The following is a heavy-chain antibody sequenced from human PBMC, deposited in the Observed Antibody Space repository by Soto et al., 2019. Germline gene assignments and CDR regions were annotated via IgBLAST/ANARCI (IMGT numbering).Heavy chain of an antibody. V-gene: IGHV3-23*01. D-gene: IGHD6-13*01. CDR1: GFTFSSYA. J-gene: IGHJ4*02. CDR2: ISASVSIT. Sequence: GGSLRPSCAASGFTFSSYAMSWVRQGPGKGLEWVSAISASVSITYYADSVKGRFTISRDNSKNTLFLQMNSLRVEDTAVYYCAKGRGYTNVGHLYWGQGSLVTVSS. CDR3: AKGRGYTNVGHLY.